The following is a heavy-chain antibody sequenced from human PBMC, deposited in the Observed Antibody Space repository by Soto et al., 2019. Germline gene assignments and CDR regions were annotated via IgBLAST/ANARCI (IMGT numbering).Heavy chain of an antibody. J-gene: IGHJ3*02. CDR1: GYSFTSYW. CDR2: IDPSDSYT. V-gene: IGHV5-10-1*01. Sequence: GESLKISCKGSGYSFTSYWISWVRQMPGKGLEWMGRIDPSDSYTNYSPSFQGHVTISADKSISTAYLQWSSLKASDTAMYYCASVATMIVVVTDDAFDIWGRGTMVTVS. CDR3: ASVATMIVVVTDDAFDI. D-gene: IGHD3-22*01.